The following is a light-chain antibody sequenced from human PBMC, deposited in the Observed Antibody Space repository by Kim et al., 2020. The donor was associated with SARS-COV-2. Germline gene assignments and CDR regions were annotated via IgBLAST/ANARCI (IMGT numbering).Light chain of an antibody. CDR1: QSILDRSNNKNY. J-gene: IGKJ4*01. CDR2: WAS. CDR3: QQYYRTPPT. Sequence: RATINCKSSQSILDRSNNKNYLAWYQQKPGQPPKLLVYWASTRESGVPDRFSGSGSGTDFTLTISSLQAEDVAVYYCQQYYRTPPTFGGGTKLEI. V-gene: IGKV4-1*01.